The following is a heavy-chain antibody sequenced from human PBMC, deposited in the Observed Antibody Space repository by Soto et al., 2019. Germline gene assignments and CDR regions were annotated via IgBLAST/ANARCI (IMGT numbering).Heavy chain of an antibody. Sequence: GGSLRLSCAASGFTFSSSAMSWVRQAPGKGLEWVSTISGGGGSTYYADSVKGRFTISRDNSKNTLYLLMNSLRAEGTAVYFCAKHAYSSGWSGIDCWGQGTLVTVSS. J-gene: IGHJ4*02. D-gene: IGHD6-19*01. CDR2: ISGGGGST. CDR3: AKHAYSSGWSGIDC. V-gene: IGHV3-23*01. CDR1: GFTFSSSA.